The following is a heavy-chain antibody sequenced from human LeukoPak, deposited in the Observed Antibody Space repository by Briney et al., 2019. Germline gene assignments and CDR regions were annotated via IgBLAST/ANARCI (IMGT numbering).Heavy chain of an antibody. CDR2: ISSSGSTI. Sequence: GGSLRLSCAASGFTFSSYEMNWVRQAPGKGLEWVSYISSSGSTIYYADSVKGRFTISRDNAKSSLYLQMNSLRAEDTAVYYCARLFITMVRGVIPDYWGQGTLVTVSS. CDR3: ARLFITMVRGVIPDY. V-gene: IGHV3-48*03. D-gene: IGHD3-10*01. CDR1: GFTFSSYE. J-gene: IGHJ4*02.